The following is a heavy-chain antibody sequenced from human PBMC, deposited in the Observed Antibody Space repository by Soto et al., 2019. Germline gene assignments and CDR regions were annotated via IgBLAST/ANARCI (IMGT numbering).Heavy chain of an antibody. Sequence: TLDATCTDSGADINREDWSWVGQTPGKGLVVISYIYYSGSTNYNPSLKSRVTISVDTSKNRFSLKLSSVTAADTAVYYCAREGNTMIDRGYFKRWGQGTLVTVS. V-gene: IGHV4-59*01. CDR3: AREGNTMIDRGYFKR. J-gene: IGHJ1*01. CDR2: IYYSGST. D-gene: IGHD3-22*01. CDR1: GADINRED.